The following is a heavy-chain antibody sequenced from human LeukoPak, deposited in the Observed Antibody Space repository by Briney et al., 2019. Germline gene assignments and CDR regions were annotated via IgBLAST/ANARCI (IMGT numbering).Heavy chain of an antibody. CDR3: ARVGYGVLYYFDY. Sequence: GGSLRLSCAASGFTFSSYGMHWVRQAPGKGLEWVAVIWYDGSNKYYADSVKGRFTISRDNSKNTLYLQMNSLRAEDTAVYYCARVGYGVLYYFDYWGQGPLVTVSS. CDR1: GFTFSSYG. D-gene: IGHD2-8*02. J-gene: IGHJ4*02. CDR2: IWYDGSNK. V-gene: IGHV3-33*01.